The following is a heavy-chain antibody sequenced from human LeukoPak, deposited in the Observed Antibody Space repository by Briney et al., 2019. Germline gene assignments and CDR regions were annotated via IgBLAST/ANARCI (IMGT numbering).Heavy chain of an antibody. CDR3: AIDYYGSGSSFHY. CDR1: GGSLSSYY. D-gene: IGHD3-10*01. Sequence: SETLSLTCTVSGGSLSSYYWSWIRQPPGKGLEWIGYIYYSGSTNYNPSLKSRVTISVDTSKNQFSLKLSSVTAADTAVYYCAIDYYGSGSSFHYWGQGTLVTVSS. J-gene: IGHJ4*02. V-gene: IGHV4-59*12. CDR2: IYYSGST.